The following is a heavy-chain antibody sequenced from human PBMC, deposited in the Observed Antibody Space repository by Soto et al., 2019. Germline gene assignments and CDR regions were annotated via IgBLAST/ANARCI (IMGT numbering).Heavy chain of an antibody. D-gene: IGHD5-12*01. J-gene: IGHJ4*02. CDR2: INQDGSEK. CDR3: ARGPGGGNDVTFNY. Sequence: EVQLVESGGGLVQPGGSLRLSCAASGFTFRNFWMNWVRRAPVEGLEWVANINQDGSEKNYVDSVRGRCTISRDNAKNSLYLQMSSRRAEDTAIYYCARGPGGGNDVTFNYWGQGILVTVSS. CDR1: GFTFRNFW. V-gene: IGHV3-7*05.